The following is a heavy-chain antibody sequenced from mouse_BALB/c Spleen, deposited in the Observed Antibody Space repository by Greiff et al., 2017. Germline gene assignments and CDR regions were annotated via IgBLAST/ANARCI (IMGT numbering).Heavy chain of an antibody. CDR3: ARGTTVVEAMDY. CDR2: ISSGSSTI. J-gene: IGHJ4*01. D-gene: IGHD1-1*01. Sequence: EVHLVESGGGLVQPGGSRKLSCAASGFTFSSFGMHWVRQAPEKGLEWVAYISSGSSTIYYADTVKGRFTISRDNPKNTLFLQMTSLRSEDTAMYYCARGTTVVEAMDYWGQGTSVTVSS. CDR1: GFTFSSFG. V-gene: IGHV5-17*02.